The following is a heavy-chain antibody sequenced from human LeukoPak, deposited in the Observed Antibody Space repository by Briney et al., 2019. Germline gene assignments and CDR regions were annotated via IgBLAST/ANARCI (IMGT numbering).Heavy chain of an antibody. CDR1: GGSISSSSYY. Sequence: PSETLSLTCTVSGGSISSSSYYWGWIRQPPGKGLEWIGSIYYSGSTYYNPSLKSRVTISVDTSKNQFSLKLSSVTAADTAVYYCASLITIFGVVMSYGMDVWGQGTTVTVSS. D-gene: IGHD3-3*01. V-gene: IGHV4-39*01. J-gene: IGHJ6*02. CDR3: ASLITIFGVVMSYGMDV. CDR2: IYYSGST.